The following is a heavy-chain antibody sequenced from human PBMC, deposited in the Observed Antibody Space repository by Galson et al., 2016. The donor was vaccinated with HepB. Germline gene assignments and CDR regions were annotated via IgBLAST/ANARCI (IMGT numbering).Heavy chain of an antibody. D-gene: IGHD1-26*01. CDR2: INQDGSET. CDR3: ARGWRTYYRYFEH. V-gene: IGHV3-7*01. CDR1: GLTFSDYW. Sequence: LRLSCAVSGLTFSDYWLSWVRQAPGKGLEWVANINQDGSETYYLDSVKGRFTISRDDAKNSLYLQMNSLRGEDTAVYYCARGWRTYYRYFEHWGQGALVSVSS. J-gene: IGHJ1*01.